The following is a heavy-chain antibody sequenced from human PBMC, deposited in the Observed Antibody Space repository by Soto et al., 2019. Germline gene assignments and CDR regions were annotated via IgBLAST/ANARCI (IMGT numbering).Heavy chain of an antibody. D-gene: IGHD3-22*01. CDR3: ARETYYYDSSGYYRPFDY. J-gene: IGHJ4*02. CDR1: GYTFTRYC. V-gene: IGHV1-18*04. Sequence: AAVKVSCKASGYTFTRYCISWVREAPGQGLEWMGWISAYNGNTNYAQKLQGRVTMTTDTSTSTAYMELRSLRSDDTAVYYCARETYYYDSSGYYRPFDYWGQGTLVTVSS. CDR2: ISAYNGNT.